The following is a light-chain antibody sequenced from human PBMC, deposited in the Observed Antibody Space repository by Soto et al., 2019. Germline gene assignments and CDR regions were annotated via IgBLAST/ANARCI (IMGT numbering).Light chain of an antibody. V-gene: IGKV3-15*01. CDR3: QQYNDWPRT. Sequence: ETVMTQSPATLSVSPGERATLSCRASQTVGSNLAWCQQTPGRAPRLLIYGASTRATGIPARFSGGGSGTEFTLTISSLQSEDFAVYYCQQYNDWPRTLGQGTKVDIK. CDR2: GAS. CDR1: QTVGSN. J-gene: IGKJ1*01.